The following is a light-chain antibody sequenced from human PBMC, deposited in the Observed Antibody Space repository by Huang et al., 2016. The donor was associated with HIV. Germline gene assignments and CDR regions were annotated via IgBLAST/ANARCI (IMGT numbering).Light chain of an antibody. V-gene: IGKV1-27*01. CDR2: ASS. J-gene: IGKJ5*01. CDR3: QKYNSAPIT. Sequence: DIQMTQSPSSLSASVGDSVTITCRASQDIDNYLAWYQQKPGKVTKLLIFASSALKLVGPPRFSGSGSGTHFSLNISSLQPEDVATYYCQKYNSAPITFGQGTRLEI. CDR1: QDIDNY.